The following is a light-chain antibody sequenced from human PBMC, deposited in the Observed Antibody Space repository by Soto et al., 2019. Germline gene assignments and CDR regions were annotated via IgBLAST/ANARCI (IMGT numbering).Light chain of an antibody. V-gene: IGKV1-5*03. Sequence: DIQMTQSPSTLSGSVGDRVTITCRASQTINSWLAWYQQKPGKAPKLLIYKASTLKSGVPSRFSGSGSGTEFTLTINSLQSEDFAVYYCQRYNNWPLTFGGGTKVDIK. CDR2: KAS. J-gene: IGKJ4*01. CDR1: QTINSW. CDR3: QRYNNWPLT.